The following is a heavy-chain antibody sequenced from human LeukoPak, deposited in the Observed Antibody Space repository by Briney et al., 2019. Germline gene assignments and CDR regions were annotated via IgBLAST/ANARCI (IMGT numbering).Heavy chain of an antibody. J-gene: IGHJ1*01. V-gene: IGHV5-51*01. CDR2: IYPGDSDT. CDR1: GYSFTSYW. D-gene: IGHD2-15*01. Sequence: GESLKISCKGSGYSFTSYWIGWVRQMPGKGLEWMGIIYPGDSDTRYSPSFQGQVTISADKSISTAYLQWSSLKASDTATYYCAGLESGILGYCSGGSCYEYFQHWGQGTLVTVSS. CDR3: AGLESGILGYCSGGSCYEYFQH.